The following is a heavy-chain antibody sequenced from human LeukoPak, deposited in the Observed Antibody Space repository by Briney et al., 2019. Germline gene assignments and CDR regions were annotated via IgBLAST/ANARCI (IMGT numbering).Heavy chain of an antibody. CDR3: AIATTGRGAFGS. V-gene: IGHV3-7*01. Sequence: GGSLRLSCAASGFTFSDFWMSWVRQAPGKGLECVASTNEAGGDKYYVDSVKGRFTISRDNSKNSLSLQMNSLIAEDTAIYYCAIATTGRGAFGSWGQGTLVSVSS. D-gene: IGHD1-1*01. CDR2: TNEAGGDK. CDR1: GFTFSDFW. J-gene: IGHJ4*02.